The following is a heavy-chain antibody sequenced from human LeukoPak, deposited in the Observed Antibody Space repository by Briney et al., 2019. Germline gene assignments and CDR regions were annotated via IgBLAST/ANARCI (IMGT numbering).Heavy chain of an antibody. Sequence: SETLSLTCSVSGGSLSSYYWSWVRQPPGKGLEWIGHVYYSGDTKYNPSLKTRLTISVDTSKNQFSLRLNSVTAADTAVYYCARFSQYYDSPTHYLDYWGQGILVTVSS. J-gene: IGHJ4*02. CDR3: ARFSQYYDSPTHYLDY. CDR2: VYYSGDT. V-gene: IGHV4-59*08. CDR1: GGSLSSYY. D-gene: IGHD2/OR15-2a*01.